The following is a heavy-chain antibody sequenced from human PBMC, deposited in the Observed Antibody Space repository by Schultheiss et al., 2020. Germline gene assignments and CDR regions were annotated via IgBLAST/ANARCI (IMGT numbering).Heavy chain of an antibody. J-gene: IGHJ4*02. V-gene: IGHV2-5*08. Sequence: TLSLTCTVSGGSISSYYWSWIRQPPGKALEWLALIYWDDDKRYSPSLKSRLTITKDTSKNQVVLTMTNMDPVDTATYYCAHSAYYDFWSGYYNFDYWGQGTLVTVSS. CDR3: AHSAYYDFWSGYYNFDY. CDR1: GGSISSYYW. D-gene: IGHD3-3*01. CDR2: IYWDDDK.